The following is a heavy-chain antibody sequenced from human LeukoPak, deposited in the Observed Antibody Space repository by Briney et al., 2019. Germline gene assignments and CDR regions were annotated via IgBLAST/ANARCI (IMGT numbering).Heavy chain of an antibody. CDR3: ARDRMVRGVKGTDWFDP. V-gene: IGHV1-8*03. D-gene: IGHD3-10*01. Sequence: ASVKVSCKASGYTFTNYGINWVRQATGQGLEWMGWMNPNSGNTGYAQKFQGRVTITRNTSIGTAYMELSSLRSEDTAMYYCARDRMVRGVKGTDWFDPWGQGTLVTVSS. CDR2: MNPNSGNT. J-gene: IGHJ5*02. CDR1: GYTFTNYG.